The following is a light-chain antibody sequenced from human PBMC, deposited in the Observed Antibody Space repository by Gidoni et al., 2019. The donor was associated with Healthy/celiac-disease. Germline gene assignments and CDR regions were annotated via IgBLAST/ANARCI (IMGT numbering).Light chain of an antibody. Sequence: DIQMTQSPSSLSASVGDRVTITCRASQSISSYLNWYQQKPGKAPKLLIYAASSLQSGVPSRFSGSGSGTDFTLTISSLQPEDFATYYCQQGDTFGQXTKLEIK. CDR3: QQGDT. CDR1: QSISSY. CDR2: AAS. J-gene: IGKJ2*01. V-gene: IGKV1-39*01.